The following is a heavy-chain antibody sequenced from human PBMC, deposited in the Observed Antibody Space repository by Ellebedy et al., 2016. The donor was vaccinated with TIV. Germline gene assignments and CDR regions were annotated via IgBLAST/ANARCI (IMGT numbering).Heavy chain of an antibody. J-gene: IGHJ5*02. CDR3: ARDSTNVVGGLFDP. CDR2: INHSGST. CDR1: GGSISSYY. Sequence: MPGGSLRLSCTVSGGSISSYYWSWIRQPPGKGLEWIGEINHSGSTNYNPSLKSRVTISVDTSKNQFSLKLSSVTAADTAVYYCARDSTNVVGGLFDPWGQGTLVTVSS. D-gene: IGHD2-21*01. V-gene: IGHV4-34*01.